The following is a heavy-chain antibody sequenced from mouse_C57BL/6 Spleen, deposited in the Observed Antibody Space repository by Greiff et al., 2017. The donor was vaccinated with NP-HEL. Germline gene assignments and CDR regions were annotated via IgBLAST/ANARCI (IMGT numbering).Heavy chain of an antibody. CDR2: IDPETGGT. V-gene: IGHV1-15*01. J-gene: IGHJ1*03. Sequence: VQLQQSGAELVRPGASVTLSCKASGYTFTDYEMHWVKQTPVHGLEWIGAIDPETGGTAYNQKFKGKAILTADKSSSTAYMELRSLTSEDSAVYYGTRTGYSNYVRYFDVWGTGTTVTVSS. CDR1: GYTFTDYE. CDR3: TRTGYSNYVRYFDV. D-gene: IGHD2-5*01.